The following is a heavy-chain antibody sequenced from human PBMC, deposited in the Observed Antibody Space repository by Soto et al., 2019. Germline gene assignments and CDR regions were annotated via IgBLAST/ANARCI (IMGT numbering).Heavy chain of an antibody. CDR3: AKDQIEGFIVETYYYYYGMDV. J-gene: IGHJ6*02. CDR2: ISYDGSNK. Sequence: GGSPRLSCAASGFTFSSYGMHWVRQAPGKGLERVAVISYDGSNKYYADYVKGRFTISRDNSKNTLYLQMNSLRAEDTAVYYCAKDQIEGFIVETYYYYYGMDVWGQGTTVTVSS. CDR1: GFTFSSYG. V-gene: IGHV3-30*18. D-gene: IGHD2-15*01.